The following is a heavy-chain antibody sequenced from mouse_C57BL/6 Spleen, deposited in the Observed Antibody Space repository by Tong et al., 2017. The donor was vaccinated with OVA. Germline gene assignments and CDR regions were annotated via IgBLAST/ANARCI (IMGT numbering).Heavy chain of an antibody. J-gene: IGHJ4*01. Sequence: VQLQESGPELVKPGASVKISCKASGYSFTSYYIHWVKQRPGQGLEWIGWIYPRDGSTKYNEKFKGKATLTVDTSSSTAYMELHSLTSEDSAVYFCAREGITTRIYYAMDYWGQGTSVTVSS. D-gene: IGHD1-1*01. CDR3: AREGITTRIYYAMDY. CDR2: IYPRDGST. CDR1: GYSFTSYY. V-gene: IGHV1-85*01.